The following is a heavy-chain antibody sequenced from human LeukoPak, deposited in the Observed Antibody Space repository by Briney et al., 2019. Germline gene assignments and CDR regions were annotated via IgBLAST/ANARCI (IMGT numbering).Heavy chain of an antibody. CDR1: GFSFSNYA. CDR2: ISGSSGTT. V-gene: IGHV3-23*01. Sequence: GGSLRLSCTASGFSFSNYAMSWVREAPGGGLVWVSTISGSSGTTYYADSVKGRFTISRDNSKSTLYLQMNSLRAEDTAVYYCAKVGLRLGGDYWGQGTLVTVSS. CDR3: AKVGLRLGGDY. D-gene: IGHD3-16*01. J-gene: IGHJ4*02.